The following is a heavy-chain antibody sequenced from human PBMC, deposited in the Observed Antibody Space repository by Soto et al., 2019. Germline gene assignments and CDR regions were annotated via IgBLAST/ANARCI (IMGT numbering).Heavy chain of an antibody. V-gene: IGHV1-69*02. D-gene: IGHD6-6*01. J-gene: IGHJ6*03. Sequence: QVQLVQSGAEVKKPGSSVKVSCKASGGTFSSYAINWVRQAPGQGLEWMGRIVPMFGIPNFAPKFQGRVTMTADRSTTTAYMELSSLRSEDTAVYYCASWPYTSSSGGYYYYYMDVWGKGTTVTVSS. CDR2: IVPMFGIP. CDR3: ASWPYTSSSGGYYYYYMDV. CDR1: GGTFSSYA.